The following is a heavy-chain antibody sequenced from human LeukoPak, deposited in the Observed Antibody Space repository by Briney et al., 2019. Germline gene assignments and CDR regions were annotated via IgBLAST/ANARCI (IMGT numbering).Heavy chain of an antibody. CDR1: GGSITSGRYY. CDR2: SYYSGST. J-gene: IGHJ4*02. CDR3: ARATYDLLTGYYLDS. V-gene: IGHV4-31*03. Sequence: SETRSLTCSVSGGSITSGRYYWTWIRQYPEKGLEWIGYSYYSGSTHFKSSLKSRATISLDKSKNQFSLNLTSATAADTAVYYCARATYDLLTGYYLDSWGQGTLVTVSS. D-gene: IGHD3-9*01.